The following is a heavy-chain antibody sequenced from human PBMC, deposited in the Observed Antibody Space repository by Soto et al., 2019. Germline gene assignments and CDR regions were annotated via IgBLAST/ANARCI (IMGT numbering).Heavy chain of an antibody. J-gene: IGHJ6*02. V-gene: IGHV1-18*01. CDR3: ARGGTLRNYYYYGMDV. Sequence: ASVKVSCKASGYTFTSYGISWVRQAPGQGLEWMGWISAYNGNTNYAQKLQGRVTMTTDTSTSTAYMELRSLRSDDTAVYYCARGGTLRNYYYYGMDVWGQGTTVTVSS. D-gene: IGHD1-1*01. CDR2: ISAYNGNT. CDR1: GYTFTSYG.